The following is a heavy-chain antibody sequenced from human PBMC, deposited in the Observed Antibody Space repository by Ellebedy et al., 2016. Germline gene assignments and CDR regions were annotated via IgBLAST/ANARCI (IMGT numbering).Heavy chain of an antibody. CDR1: GFAFSRYW. D-gene: IGHD3-10*01. J-gene: IGHJ5*01. CDR2: TNEDGTTI. Sequence: GESLKISCAASGFAFSRYWMHWVRQAPGKGLVWVARTNEDGTTINYADSVKGRFTISRDNAKNFLYLQMNSLRAEDTAVYYCVRDLVGRFDSWGHGTLVTVSS. V-gene: IGHV3-74*01. CDR3: VRDLVGRFDS.